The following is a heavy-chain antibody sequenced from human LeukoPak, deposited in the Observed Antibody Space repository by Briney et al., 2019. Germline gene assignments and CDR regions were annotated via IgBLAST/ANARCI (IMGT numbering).Heavy chain of an antibody. CDR2: IYTSGST. CDR3: ARGTPVGAAAGTLDY. D-gene: IGHD6-13*01. CDR1: GGSVSSYY. V-gene: IGHV4-4*07. J-gene: IGHJ4*02. Sequence: KPSETLSLTCSVSGGSVSSYYWSWIRQPAGKGLEWIGRIYTSGSTNHNPDLKSRVTMSVDTSKNQFSLKLSSVTAADTAVYYCARGTPVGAAAGTLDYWGQGTLVTVSS.